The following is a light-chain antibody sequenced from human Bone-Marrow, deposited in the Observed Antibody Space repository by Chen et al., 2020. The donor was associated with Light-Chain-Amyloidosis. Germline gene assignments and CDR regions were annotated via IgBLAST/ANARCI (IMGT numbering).Light chain of an antibody. CDR1: NIGSTS. Sequence: SYVLTQPSSVSVAPGQTATIACGGNNIGSTSVNWYQQTPGRAPLLVVYDDSYRPSGIPERLSGSNSGNTATLTISRVEAGDEADYYCQVWDRSSDRPVFGGGTKLTVL. CDR3: QVWDRSSDRPV. J-gene: IGLJ3*02. V-gene: IGLV3-21*02. CDR2: DDS.